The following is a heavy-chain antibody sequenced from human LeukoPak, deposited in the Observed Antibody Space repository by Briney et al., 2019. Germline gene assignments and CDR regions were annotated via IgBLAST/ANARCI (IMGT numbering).Heavy chain of an antibody. V-gene: IGHV4-39*07. CDR2: IYYSGST. CDR3: ARGGGGNPTYQEYYYYYYMDV. D-gene: IGHD4-23*01. J-gene: IGHJ6*03. CDR1: GGSISSSSYY. Sequence: YPSETLSLTCTVSGGSISSSSYYWGWIRQPPGKGLEWIGSIYYSGSTYYNPSLKSRVTISVDTSKNQFSLKLSSVTAADTAVYYCARGGGGNPTYQEYYYYYYMDVWGKGTTVTVSS.